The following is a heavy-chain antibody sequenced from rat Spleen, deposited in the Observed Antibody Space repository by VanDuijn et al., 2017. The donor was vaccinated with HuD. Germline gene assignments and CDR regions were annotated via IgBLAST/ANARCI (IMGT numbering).Heavy chain of an antibody. CDR2: INYDGRST. CDR3: VRQGYLRDWYFDF. CDR1: GFTFSNYG. D-gene: IGHD2-5*01. J-gene: IGHJ1*01. V-gene: IGHV5-29*01. Sequence: EVQLVESGGGLVQPGRSMKLSCAASGFTFSNYGMAWVRQGPTKGLEWGATINYDGRSTFYRDSVRDRFTISRDNGKNTLYLEMDSLGSEDMATYYCVRQGYLRDWYFDFWGPGTMVTVSS.